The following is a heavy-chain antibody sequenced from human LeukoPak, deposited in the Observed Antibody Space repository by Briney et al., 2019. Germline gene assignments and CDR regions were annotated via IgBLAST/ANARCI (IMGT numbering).Heavy chain of an antibody. CDR1: GFTFSSYE. V-gene: IGHV3-48*03. CDR2: ISSSDSTI. CDR3: ENGIRYSYGYDMDY. J-gene: IGHJ4*02. D-gene: IGHD5-18*01. Sequence: GWSLRLSCAAPGFTFSSYEMNWVRQASGKGLEWVSYISSSDSTIYYADSVKCRFTISRDNAKNSLYLQMNSLRAEDTAFFQCENGIRYSYGYDMDYWGQGTLVTVSS.